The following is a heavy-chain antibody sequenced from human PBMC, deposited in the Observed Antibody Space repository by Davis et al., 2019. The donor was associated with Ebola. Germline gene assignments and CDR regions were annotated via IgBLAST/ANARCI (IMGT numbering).Heavy chain of an antibody. Sequence: AASVKVSCKASGYTFTSYGISWVRQAPGQGLEWMGGIIPIFGTANYAQKFQGRVTITADKSTSTAYMELSSLRSEDTAVYYCARDRADLYCSRTSCRLNWFDPWGQGTLVTVSS. CDR3: ARDRADLYCSRTSCRLNWFDP. CDR2: IIPIFGTA. V-gene: IGHV1-69*06. CDR1: GYTFTSYG. J-gene: IGHJ5*02. D-gene: IGHD2-2*01.